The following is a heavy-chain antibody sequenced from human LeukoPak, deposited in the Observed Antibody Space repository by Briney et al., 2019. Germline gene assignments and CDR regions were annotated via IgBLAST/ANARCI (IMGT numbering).Heavy chain of an antibody. CDR1: GGSVSTTNW. V-gene: IGHV4-4*02. CDR3: SRENGAFSPFGF. CDR2: ISLSGLT. Sequence: KSSGTLSLTCGVSGGSVSTTNWWSWVRQSPGQGLEWIGEISLSGLTNYSPSPSGRVTMSLDKPKNQLSLNLSSVTAADTAVYYCSRENGAFSPFGFWGQGTLVTVPS. J-gene: IGHJ4*02. D-gene: IGHD2-8*01.